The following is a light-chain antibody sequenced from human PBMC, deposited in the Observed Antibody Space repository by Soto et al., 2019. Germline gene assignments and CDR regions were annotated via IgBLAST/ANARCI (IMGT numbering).Light chain of an antibody. V-gene: IGLV2-14*02. Sequence: QSVLTQPASVSGSPGQSITISCTGTSSDVGSYRFVSWYQQHPGKAPTLMIYEGSERPSGVSDRFSGSKSGNTASLTISGLQAEDEADYYCSSYTSSSTLVFGTGTKVTVL. J-gene: IGLJ1*01. CDR3: SSYTSSSTLV. CDR2: EGS. CDR1: SSDVGSYRF.